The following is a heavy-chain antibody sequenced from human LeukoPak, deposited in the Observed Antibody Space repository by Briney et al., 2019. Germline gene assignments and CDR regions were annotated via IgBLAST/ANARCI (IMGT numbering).Heavy chain of an antibody. Sequence: SETLSLTCTVSGGSIRSSYYYWGWIRQPPGKGLEWIGEIYHSGSTNYNPSLKSRVTISVDKSKNQFSLKLSSVTAADTAVYYCARDPGSGPAALYYYYGMDVWGQGTTVTVSS. D-gene: IGHD2-2*01. CDR2: IYHSGST. J-gene: IGHJ6*02. CDR3: ARDPGSGPAALYYYYGMDV. V-gene: IGHV4-39*07. CDR1: GGSIRSSYYY.